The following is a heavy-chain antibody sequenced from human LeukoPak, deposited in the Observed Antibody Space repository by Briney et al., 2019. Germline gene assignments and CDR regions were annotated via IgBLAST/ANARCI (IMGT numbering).Heavy chain of an antibody. Sequence: SETLSLTCTVSGGSISRYYWTWIRQPPGKGLEWIGYIYYSGSTNYNPSLKSRVTMSVDTSKNQFSLKLSSVTAADTAVYYCARESHSGSYYHQNYYYYMDVWGKGTTVTVSS. J-gene: IGHJ6*03. CDR1: GGSISRYY. V-gene: IGHV4-59*12. CDR3: ARESHSGSYYHQNYYYYMDV. CDR2: IYYSGST. D-gene: IGHD1-26*01.